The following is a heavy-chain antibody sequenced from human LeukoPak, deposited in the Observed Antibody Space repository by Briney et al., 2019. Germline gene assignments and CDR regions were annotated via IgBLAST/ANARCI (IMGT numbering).Heavy chain of an antibody. D-gene: IGHD3-16*01. V-gene: IGHV1-46*01. Sequence: ASVEVSCKASGYTFTSYYMHWVRQAPGQGLEWMGIINPTGGSTNYAQKFQGRVTMTRDTSTSTVYMELSSLSSEDTAVYYCARNLGVGDYWGQGTLVTVSS. CDR3: ARNLGVGDY. CDR2: INPTGGST. CDR1: GYTFTSYY. J-gene: IGHJ4*02.